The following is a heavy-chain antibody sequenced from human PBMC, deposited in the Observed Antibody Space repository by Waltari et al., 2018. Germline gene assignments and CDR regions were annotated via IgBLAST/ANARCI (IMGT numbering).Heavy chain of an antibody. J-gene: IGHJ5*02. CDR1: GYTFTSYA. Sequence: QVQLEQSGSELKKPGASVKVSCKASGYTFTSYAMNWVRQAPGQGLEWMGWINTNTGNPTYAQGFTGRFVFSLDTSVSTAYLQISSLKAEDTAVYYCARDSSGYYYFWHNWFDPWGQGTLVTVSS. CDR2: INTNTGNP. CDR3: ARDSSGYYYFWHNWFDP. D-gene: IGHD3-22*01. V-gene: IGHV7-4-1*02.